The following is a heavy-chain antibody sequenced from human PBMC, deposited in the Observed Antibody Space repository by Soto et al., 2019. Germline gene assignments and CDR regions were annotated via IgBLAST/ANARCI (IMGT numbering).Heavy chain of an antibody. J-gene: IGHJ5*02. CDR3: SKFRYDYIWGSYRPAEDNWFDP. Sequence: GGSLRLSCAASGFTFSSYAMSWVRQAPGKGLEWVSAISGSGGSTYYADSVKGRFTIYRENSKNTLYLQMNSMRAEDTAVYYCSKFRYDYIWGSYRPAEDNWFDPWGQGTLVTVSS. CDR2: ISGSGGST. D-gene: IGHD3-16*02. V-gene: IGHV3-23*01. CDR1: GFTFSSYA.